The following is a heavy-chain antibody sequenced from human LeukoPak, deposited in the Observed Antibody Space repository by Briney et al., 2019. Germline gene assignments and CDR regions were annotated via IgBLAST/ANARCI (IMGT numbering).Heavy chain of an antibody. CDR1: GYTFTSYD. CDR3: ARGEYSSSAGYNWFDP. J-gene: IGHJ5*02. Sequence: GASVKVSCKASGYTFTSYDINWVRQATGQGLEWMGWMNPNSGNTGYAQKFQGRVTMTRNTSISTAYMELSSLRSEDTAVYYCARGEYSSSAGYNWFDPWGPGTLVTVSS. V-gene: IGHV1-8*01. D-gene: IGHD6-6*01. CDR2: MNPNSGNT.